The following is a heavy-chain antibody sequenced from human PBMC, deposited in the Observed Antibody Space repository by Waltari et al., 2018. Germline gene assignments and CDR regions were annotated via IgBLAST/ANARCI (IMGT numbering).Heavy chain of an antibody. CDR3: ARKGGRGYTYGPFYYDS. J-gene: IGHJ4*02. CDR2: INSDGSSI. D-gene: IGHD5-18*01. Sequence: EVQLVEAGGDIVQPGGSLRLSCAASGFRFRDSWMHLVRQVPGKGLVWVSRINSDGSSISYSDSVKGRFTISRDNSKNMLYLQLNSLRAEDTAVYYCARKGGRGYTYGPFYYDSWGQGTLVTVSS. V-gene: IGHV3-74*01. CDR1: GFRFRDSW.